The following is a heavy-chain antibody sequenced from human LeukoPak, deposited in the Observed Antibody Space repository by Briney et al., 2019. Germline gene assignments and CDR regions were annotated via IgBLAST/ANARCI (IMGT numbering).Heavy chain of an antibody. CDR3: ASNDFWSGSSS. CDR2: IYYNGNT. V-gene: IGHV4-59*01. J-gene: IGHJ4*02. Sequence: PSETLSLTCTVPGGSISSYYWSWIRQPPGKGLEWIGYIYYNGNTNYIPSLKSRVTISLDTSENQLSLKLTSVTAADTAVYYCASNDFWSGSSSWGQGTLVIVSS. D-gene: IGHD3-3*01. CDR1: GGSISSYY.